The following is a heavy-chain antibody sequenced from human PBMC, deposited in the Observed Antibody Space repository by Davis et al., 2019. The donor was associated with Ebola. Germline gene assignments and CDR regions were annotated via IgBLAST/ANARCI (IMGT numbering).Heavy chain of an antibody. CDR2: ISGSGGTT. D-gene: IGHD3-3*01. CDR1: VITFSSYA. V-gene: IGHV3-23*01. Sequence: GGSLRLSCADSVITFSSYAMTWVRQAPGKGLEWVSAISGSGGTTYYAGSVKGRFTVSRDNSRKTMYLQMNSLRAEDTAVYYCARGGLSFGVVKYHYGMDVWGKGTTVTVSS. J-gene: IGHJ6*04. CDR3: ARGGLSFGVVKYHYGMDV.